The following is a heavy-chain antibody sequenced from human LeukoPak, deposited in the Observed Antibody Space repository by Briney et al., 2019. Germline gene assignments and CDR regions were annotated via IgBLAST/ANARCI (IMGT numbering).Heavy chain of an antibody. J-gene: IGHJ3*02. CDR3: ARIHRPDAFDI. CDR2: IYYSGST. Sequence: PSETLSLTCTVFGGSISSSSYYWGWIRQPPGKGLEWIGSIYYSGSTYYNPSLKSRVTISVDTSKNQFSLKLSSVTAADTAVYYCARIHRPDAFDIWGQGTMVTVSS. CDR1: GGSISSSSYY. V-gene: IGHV4-39*07.